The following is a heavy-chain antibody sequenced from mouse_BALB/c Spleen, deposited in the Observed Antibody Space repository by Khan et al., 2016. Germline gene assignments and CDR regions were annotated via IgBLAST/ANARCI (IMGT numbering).Heavy chain of an antibody. Sequence: VQLQESGADLTRPGASVKLSCKASGYTFTNYWMQWVKQRPGQGLEWIGAIYPGDGDTRYTQQFKGKATLTADKSSTTAYMQLSSLASEDSAVYYCARSKIRGYFDYWGQGTTLTVSS. CDR1: GYTFTNYW. D-gene: IGHD2-4*01. V-gene: IGHV1-87*01. CDR2: IYPGDGDT. J-gene: IGHJ2*01. CDR3: ARSKIRGYFDY.